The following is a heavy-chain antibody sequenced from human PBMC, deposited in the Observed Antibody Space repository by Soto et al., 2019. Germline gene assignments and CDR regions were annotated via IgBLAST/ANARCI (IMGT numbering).Heavy chain of an antibody. Sequence: SVKVSCKASGFTFTSSAVQWVRQARGQRLEWIGWIVVGSGNTNYAQKFQERVTITRDMSTSTAYMELSSLRSEDTAVYYCASYDSSGYYYGAFDIWGQGTMVTVSS. J-gene: IGHJ3*02. V-gene: IGHV1-58*01. D-gene: IGHD3-22*01. CDR1: GFTFTSSA. CDR3: ASYDSSGYYYGAFDI. CDR2: IVVGSGNT.